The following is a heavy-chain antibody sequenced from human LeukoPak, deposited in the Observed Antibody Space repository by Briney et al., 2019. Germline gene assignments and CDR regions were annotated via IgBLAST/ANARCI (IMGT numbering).Heavy chain of an antibody. Sequence: SETLSLTCTVSGGSISSGGYYWSWIRQHPGKGLEWIGYIYYSGRTYYNPSLKSRVTISVDTSKNQFSLKLSSVTAADTAVYYCARVGITMVRGVTKPRNWFDPWGQGTLVTVSS. V-gene: IGHV4-31*03. CDR1: GGSISSGGYY. D-gene: IGHD3-10*01. J-gene: IGHJ5*02. CDR2: IYYSGRT. CDR3: ARVGITMVRGVTKPRNWFDP.